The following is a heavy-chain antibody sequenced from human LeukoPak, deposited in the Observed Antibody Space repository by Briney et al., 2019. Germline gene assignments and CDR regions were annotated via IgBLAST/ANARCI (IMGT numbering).Heavy chain of an antibody. CDR1: GFAFSSYA. CDR2: ISGSGGYT. V-gene: IGHV3-23*01. J-gene: IGHJ4*02. CDR3: AKDGQPSTRSYLCTNGICYEDY. D-gene: IGHD2-8*01. Sequence: GGSLRLSCEASGFAFSSYAMTWVRQAPGKGLEWVSTISGSGGYTYYTDSVQGRFTISRDNSKNTLYLKMNSLRAEDTAVYYCAKDGQPSTRSYLCTNGICYEDYWGQGTLVTVSS.